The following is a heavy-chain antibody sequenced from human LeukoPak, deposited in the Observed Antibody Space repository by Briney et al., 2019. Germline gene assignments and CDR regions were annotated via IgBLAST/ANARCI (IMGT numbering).Heavy chain of an antibody. D-gene: IGHD2-2*01. Sequence: GGSLRLSCTASGFTFNNYAMSWVRQAPGKGLEWVAVIWYDGSNKYYADSVKGRFTISRDNSKNTLYLQMNSLRAEDTAVYYCARDHTQDPLSHYYGMDVWGQGTTVTVSS. CDR1: GFTFNNYA. CDR3: ARDHTQDPLSHYYGMDV. CDR2: IWYDGSNK. V-gene: IGHV3-33*08. J-gene: IGHJ6*02.